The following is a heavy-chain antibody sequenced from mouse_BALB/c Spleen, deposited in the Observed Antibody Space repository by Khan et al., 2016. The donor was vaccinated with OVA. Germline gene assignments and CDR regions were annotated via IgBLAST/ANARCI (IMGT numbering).Heavy chain of an antibody. V-gene: IGHV3-2*02. J-gene: IGHJ4*01. CDR1: GYSITSNYA. CDR2: ISYSGST. CDR3: ARKDYYGYAVDY. Sequence: EVQLQESGPGLVKPSQSLSLTCTVTGYSITSNYAWNWIRQFPGNKLEWMGYISYSGSTSYNQSLKSRISITRDTSKNQFFLQLNSVTTEDTATDYCARKDYYGYAVDYWGQGTSVTVSS. D-gene: IGHD1-1*01.